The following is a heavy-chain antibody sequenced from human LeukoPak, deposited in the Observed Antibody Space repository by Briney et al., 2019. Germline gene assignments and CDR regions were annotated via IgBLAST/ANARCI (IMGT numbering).Heavy chain of an antibody. Sequence: GGSLRLSCAASGFTFSSYAMSWVRQAPGKGLEWVSAISGSGGSTYYADPVKGRFTISRDNSNNTLYLQMNSLRAEDTAVYYCAKVHRVAATLYFDYWGQGTLVNVSS. D-gene: IGHD2-15*01. CDR1: GFTFSSYA. CDR3: AKVHRVAATLYFDY. CDR2: ISGSGGST. V-gene: IGHV3-23*01. J-gene: IGHJ4*02.